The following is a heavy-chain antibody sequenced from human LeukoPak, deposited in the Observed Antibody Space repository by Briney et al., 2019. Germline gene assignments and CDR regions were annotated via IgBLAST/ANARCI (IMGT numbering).Heavy chain of an antibody. CDR1: GFTFSSYE. CDR3: AKDASSGYPFDY. D-gene: IGHD6-19*01. CDR2: ISGSGGST. V-gene: IGHV3-23*01. Sequence: GGSLRLSCAASGFTFSSYEMNWVRQAPGKGLEWVSAISGSGGSTYYADSVKGRFTISRDNSKNTLYLQMNSLRAEDTAVDYCAKDASSGYPFDYWGQGTLVTVSS. J-gene: IGHJ4*02.